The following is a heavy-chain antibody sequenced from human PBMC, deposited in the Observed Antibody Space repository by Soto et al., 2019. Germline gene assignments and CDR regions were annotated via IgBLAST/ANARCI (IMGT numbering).Heavy chain of an antibody. J-gene: IGHJ6*02. V-gene: IGHV1-69*01. CDR2: IIPIFGTA. CDR3: ARGVAAAGIIHYYYNGMDV. Sequence: QVQLVQSGAEVKKPGSSVKVSCKASGGTFSSYAISWVRQAPGQGLEWMGGIIPIFGTANYAQKFQGRVTITADESTSTAYMELSSLRSEDTAVYYCARGVAAAGIIHYYYNGMDVWGQGTTVTVSS. CDR1: GGTFSSYA. D-gene: IGHD6-13*01.